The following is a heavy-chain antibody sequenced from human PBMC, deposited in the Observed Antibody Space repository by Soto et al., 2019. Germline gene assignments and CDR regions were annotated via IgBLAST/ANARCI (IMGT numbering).Heavy chain of an antibody. V-gene: IGHV3-23*01. J-gene: IGHJ4*02. D-gene: IGHD6-13*01. Sequence: GGSLILPCAASGFTYNSYAMSWVRQAPGKGLEWVSAISGSGGSTYYADSVKGRFTISRDNSKNTLYLQMNSLRAEDTAVYYCAKDLSIAAAGPQIVDYWGQGTLVTVSS. CDR2: ISGSGGST. CDR1: GFTYNSYA. CDR3: AKDLSIAAAGPQIVDY.